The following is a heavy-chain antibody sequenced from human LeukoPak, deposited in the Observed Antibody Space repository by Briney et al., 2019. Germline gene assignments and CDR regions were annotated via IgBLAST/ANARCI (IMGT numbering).Heavy chain of an antibody. CDR1: GFTFSNYG. CDR3: ARVGIAARAGAFDI. V-gene: IGHV3-30*03. Sequence: GGSLRLSCVASGFTFSNYGMHWVRQAPGKGLEWVAVVSYDRITKYYADSVKGRFSISRDNSKNTLSLEMNSLRPEDTAVYYCARVGIAARAGAFDIWGQGTMVTVSS. D-gene: IGHD6-6*01. CDR2: VSYDRITK. J-gene: IGHJ3*02.